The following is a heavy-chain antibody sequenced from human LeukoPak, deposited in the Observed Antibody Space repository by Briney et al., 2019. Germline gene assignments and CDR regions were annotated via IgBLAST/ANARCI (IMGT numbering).Heavy chain of an antibody. Sequence: SETLSLTCAVYGGSFSGYYWSWIRQPPGKGLEWIGEINHSGSTNYNPSLKSRVTISVDTSKNQFSLKLSSVTAADTAVYYCARDRFGLITGEESVFDYWGQGTLVTVSS. V-gene: IGHV4-34*01. D-gene: IGHD7-27*01. CDR3: ARDRFGLITGEESVFDY. CDR1: GGSFSGYY. J-gene: IGHJ4*02. CDR2: INHSGST.